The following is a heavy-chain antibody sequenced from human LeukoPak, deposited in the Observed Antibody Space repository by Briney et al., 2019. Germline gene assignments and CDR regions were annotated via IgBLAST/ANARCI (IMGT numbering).Heavy chain of an antibody. CDR3: ARVRGITGTTSRNAFDI. J-gene: IGHJ3*02. V-gene: IGHV4-34*01. Sequence: SETLSLTCAVYGGSFSGYYWSWIRQPPGKGLEWVGEINHRGSTNYNPSLKSRVTISVDTSKNQFSLKLSSVTAADTAVYYCARVRGITGTTSRNAFDIWGQGTMVTVSS. D-gene: IGHD1-20*01. CDR1: GGSFSGYY. CDR2: INHRGST.